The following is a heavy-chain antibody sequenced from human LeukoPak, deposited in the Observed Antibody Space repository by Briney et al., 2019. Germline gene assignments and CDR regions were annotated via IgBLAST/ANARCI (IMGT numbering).Heavy chain of an antibody. D-gene: IGHD4-17*01. J-gene: IGHJ4*02. V-gene: IGHV3-74*01. CDR3: ARDYSTVTTFFDY. Sequence: GGSLRLSCAASGFTFSSYWMHWVRQAPGKGLLWVSRINSDGSSTRYADSVKGRFTISRDNAKNSLYLQMNSLRAEDTAVYYCARDYSTVTTFFDYWGQGTLVTVSS. CDR2: INSDGSST. CDR1: GFTFSSYW.